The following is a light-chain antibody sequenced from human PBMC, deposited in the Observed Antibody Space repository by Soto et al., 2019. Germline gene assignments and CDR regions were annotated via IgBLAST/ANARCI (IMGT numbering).Light chain of an antibody. V-gene: IGKV2-40*01. Sequence: VLTQTPLSLPATPGEPASISCRSSQSLVDRNDGNTYLDWYLQTPEESPQLLIYTISYRACVVPDRFSGSGSVTDFTLKIGMVEAEDVGVYYCGQRALSPYTFGHGTTVEIK. CDR1: QSLVDRNDGNTY. CDR3: GQRALSPYT. J-gene: IGKJ2*01. CDR2: TIS.